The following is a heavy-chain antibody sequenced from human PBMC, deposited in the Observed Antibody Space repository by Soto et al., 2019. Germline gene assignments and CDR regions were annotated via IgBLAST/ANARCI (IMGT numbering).Heavy chain of an antibody. V-gene: IGHV3-7*01. D-gene: IGHD1-26*01. CDR3: CHTWV. CDR2: INEDGSEE. J-gene: IGHJ4*02. Sequence: EVQLVESWGGLVQPGGSLRLSCAASGFSISDDWMSWVRQAPGKGLEWVGNINEDGSEENYVDSVKGRFTISRDNAMNSRYLQMNSLRVEDTAVYYCCHTWVGGQGTLFTVSS. CDR1: GFSISDDW.